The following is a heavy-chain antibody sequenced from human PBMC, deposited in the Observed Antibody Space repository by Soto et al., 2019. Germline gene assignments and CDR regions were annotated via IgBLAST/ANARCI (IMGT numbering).Heavy chain of an antibody. Sequence: PGGSLRLSCAASGFTFSSYWMSWVRQAPGKGLEWVANIKQDGSEKYYVDSVKGRFTISRDNAKNSLYLQMNSLRSEDTAVYYCASPARNYDFWSGYSFDIWGQGTMVTVSS. CDR1: GFTFSSYW. D-gene: IGHD3-3*01. V-gene: IGHV3-7*03. CDR3: ASPARNYDFWSGYSFDI. J-gene: IGHJ3*02. CDR2: IKQDGSEK.